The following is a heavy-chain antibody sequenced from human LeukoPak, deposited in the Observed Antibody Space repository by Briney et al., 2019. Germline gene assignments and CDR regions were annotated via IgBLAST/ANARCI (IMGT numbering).Heavy chain of an antibody. J-gene: IGHJ5*02. CDR2: IYSDGSST. D-gene: IGHD6-19*01. Sequence: GGSLRLSCIASGFPFSNYWMHWVRHGPGKGLEWVSRIYSDGSSTTYADSVKGRFTISRDNAKNTLYLQMSSLRVEDTAVYYCARTFGSGRYPGDWFDPWGQGTLVTVSS. CDR3: ARTFGSGRYPGDWFDP. V-gene: IGHV3-74*01. CDR1: GFPFSNYW.